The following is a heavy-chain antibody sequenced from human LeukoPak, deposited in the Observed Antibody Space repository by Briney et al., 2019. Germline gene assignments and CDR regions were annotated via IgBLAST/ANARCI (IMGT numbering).Heavy chain of an antibody. Sequence: SETLSLTCNVSGGSISRSFFYWGWIRQPPGKGLEWIGSIYHSGNTYYNPSLKSRITISVDTAKDQFSLNLSSVTAADAAVYFCARLYTNSATCDYWGQGTLVTVSS. J-gene: IGHJ4*02. CDR2: IYHSGNT. CDR1: GGSISRSFFY. V-gene: IGHV4-39*01. CDR3: ARLYTNSATCDY. D-gene: IGHD2-2*02.